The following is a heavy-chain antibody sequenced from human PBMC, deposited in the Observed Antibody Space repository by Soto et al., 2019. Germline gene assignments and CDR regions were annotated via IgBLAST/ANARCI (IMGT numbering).Heavy chain of an antibody. CDR1: GDSVSSNSAA. Sequence: PSQTLSLTCAISGDSVSSNSAAWNWIRHSPSRGLEWLGRTYYRSKWYNDYAVSVKSRITINPDTSKNQFSLKLSSVTAADTAVYYCAGGIAARPLGYWGQGTLVTVSS. CDR3: AGGIAARPLGY. CDR2: TYYRSKWYN. J-gene: IGHJ4*02. D-gene: IGHD6-6*01. V-gene: IGHV6-1*01.